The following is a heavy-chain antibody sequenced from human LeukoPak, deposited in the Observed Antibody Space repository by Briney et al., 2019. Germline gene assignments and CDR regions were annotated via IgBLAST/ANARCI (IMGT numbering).Heavy chain of an antibody. CDR2: ISKDGSST. Sequence: GGSLRLSCAASGFTFSSYWMHWVRQAPGKGLVWVSRISKDGSSTYYADSVKGRLTISRDNAKNTLYLQMNSLRAEDTAVYYCARGGMVATYYFDYWGQGTLVTVSS. J-gene: IGHJ4*02. D-gene: IGHD5-12*01. CDR3: ARGGMVATYYFDY. V-gene: IGHV3-74*01. CDR1: GFTFSSYW.